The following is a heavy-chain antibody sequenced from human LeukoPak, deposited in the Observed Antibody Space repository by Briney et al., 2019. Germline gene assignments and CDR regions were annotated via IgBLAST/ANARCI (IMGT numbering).Heavy chain of an antibody. CDR1: GYTFTRYY. D-gene: IGHD2-21*01. CDR3: ARDNSPRAFDI. CDR2: INPNGGST. J-gene: IGHJ3*02. V-gene: IGHV1-46*01. Sequence: ASVKVSCKASGYTFTRYYIHWVRQAPGQGLEWMGIINPNGGSTSYAQRFQGRVTMTSDAFTNTVYMELSSLRSEDTAIFYCARDNSPRAFDIWGQGTMVTVS.